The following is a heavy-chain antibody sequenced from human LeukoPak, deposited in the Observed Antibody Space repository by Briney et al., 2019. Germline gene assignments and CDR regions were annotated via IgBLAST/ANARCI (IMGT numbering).Heavy chain of an antibody. J-gene: IGHJ4*02. CDR2: IYYSGST. V-gene: IGHV4-59*01. CDR3: ARDRRLAAAGTGYFDY. CDR1: GGSISSYY. D-gene: IGHD6-13*01. Sequence: PSETLSLTCTVSGGSISSYYWSWIRQPPGKGLEWIGYIYYSGSTNYNPSLKSRVTISVDTSKNQFSLKLSSVTAADTAVYYCARDRRLAAAGTGYFDYWGQGTLVTVSS.